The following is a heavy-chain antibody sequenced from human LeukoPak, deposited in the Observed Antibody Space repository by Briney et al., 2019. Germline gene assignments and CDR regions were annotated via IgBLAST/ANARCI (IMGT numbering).Heavy chain of an antibody. V-gene: IGHV3-48*01. CDR1: GFTFSTYS. J-gene: IGHJ4*02. Sequence: GGSLRLSCAASGFTFSTYSMNWVRQAPGKGLEWISYITGSSSTIYYADSVKGRFTISRDNAKNSLYLQMNSLRAEDTTVYYCARPLRSSGYHCFDYWGQGTLVTVSS. D-gene: IGHD3-22*01. CDR2: ITGSSSTI. CDR3: ARPLRSSGYHCFDY.